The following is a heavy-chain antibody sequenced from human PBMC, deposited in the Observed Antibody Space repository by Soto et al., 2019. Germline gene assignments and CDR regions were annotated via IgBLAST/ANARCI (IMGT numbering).Heavy chain of an antibody. CDR3: ARDSADGYPDY. V-gene: IGHV3-53*04. J-gene: IGHJ4*02. CDR1: GFTVSSNY. Sequence: EVQLVESGGGLVQPGGSLRLSCAASGFTVSSNYMSWVRQAPGKGLEWVSVIYSGGSTYYEDSVKGRFTISRHNSKNTLYLQMNSMRAEDTAVYYCARDSADGYPDYWGQGTLVTVSS. CDR2: IYSGGST. D-gene: IGHD5-12*01.